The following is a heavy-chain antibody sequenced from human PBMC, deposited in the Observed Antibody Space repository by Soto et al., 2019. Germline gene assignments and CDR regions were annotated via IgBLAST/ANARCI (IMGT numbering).Heavy chain of an antibody. D-gene: IGHD3-16*01. CDR3: TIEGAYPGPDFDY. CDR2: TKNKANSYTT. CDR1: GFTFSDRY. V-gene: IGHV3-72*01. Sequence: GGSLRLSCAASGFTFSDRYMDWVRQAPGKGLEWVGRTKNKANSYTTEYAASVKGRFTISRDYSRDSVYLQMNSLKTNDTAVYYCTIEGAYPGPDFDYWGQGTLVTVSS. J-gene: IGHJ4*02.